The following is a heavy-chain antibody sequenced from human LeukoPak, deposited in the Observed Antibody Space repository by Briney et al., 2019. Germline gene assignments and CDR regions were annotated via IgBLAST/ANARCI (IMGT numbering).Heavy chain of an antibody. CDR3: AREPGYCSGGSCY. CDR1: GFTVSSNY. J-gene: IGHJ4*02. V-gene: IGHV3-66*01. D-gene: IGHD2-15*01. CDR2: IYSGGST. Sequence: GGSLRLSCAASGFTVSSNYMSWVRQAPGKGLEWVSVIYSGGSTYYADSVKGRFTISRDKSKNTLYLQMNSLRAEDTAVYYCAREPGYCSGGSCYWGQGTLVTVAS.